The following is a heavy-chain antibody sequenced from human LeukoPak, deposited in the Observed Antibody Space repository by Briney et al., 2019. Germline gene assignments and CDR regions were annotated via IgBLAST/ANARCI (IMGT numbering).Heavy chain of an antibody. J-gene: IGHJ4*02. CDR3: AKDNRRHYTSGPNPDSLH. V-gene: IGHV3-74*01. D-gene: IGHD6-19*01. CDR1: GFTFRTYW. CDR2: INEDGSIT. Sequence: PGGSLRLSCAVSGFTFRTYWMHWVRQVPGEGLVWVSRINEDGSITNYADSVKGRFSISRDNAKNSLYLQMNSLRVEDTAFYYCAKDNRRHYTSGPNPDSLHWGQGALVTVSS.